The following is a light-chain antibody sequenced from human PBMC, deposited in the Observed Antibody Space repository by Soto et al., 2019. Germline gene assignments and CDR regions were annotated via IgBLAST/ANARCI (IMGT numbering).Light chain of an antibody. CDR3: QQYDSFRGYS. J-gene: IGKJ2*03. Sequence: DIPMTQSPSTLSASVGDRVIITCRASENINRWLAWYQQKPGEAPKLLIYKASTLEYGVPSRFSGSGSRTEFTLTISSLQPDDSATYYCQQYDSFRGYSFGRGTKLEIK. V-gene: IGKV1-5*03. CDR2: KAS. CDR1: ENINRW.